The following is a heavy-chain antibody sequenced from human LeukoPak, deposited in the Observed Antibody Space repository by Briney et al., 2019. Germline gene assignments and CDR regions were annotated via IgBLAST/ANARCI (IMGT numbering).Heavy chain of an antibody. J-gene: IGHJ3*02. Sequence: AGGSLRLSCAASGFTVSSNYMSWVRQAPGKGLEWVSVIYSGGSTYYADSVKGRFTISRDNSKNTLYLQMNSLRAEDTAVYYCARDFEYSSSSGAFDIWGQGTMVTVSS. V-gene: IGHV3-53*01. CDR1: GFTVSSNY. D-gene: IGHD6-6*01. CDR2: IYSGGST. CDR3: ARDFEYSSSSGAFDI.